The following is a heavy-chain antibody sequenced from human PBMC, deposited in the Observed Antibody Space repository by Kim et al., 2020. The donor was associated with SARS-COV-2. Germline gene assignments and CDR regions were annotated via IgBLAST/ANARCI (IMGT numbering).Heavy chain of an antibody. V-gene: IGHV1-69*04. CDR2: IIPILGIA. J-gene: IGHJ4*02. Sequence: SVKVSCKASGGTFSSYAISWVRQAPGQGLEWMGRIIPILGIANYAQKFQGRVTITADKSTSTAYMELSSLRSEDMAVYYCARDFGNCSSTSCYVSVYWGQGTLVTVSS. CDR1: GGTFSSYA. CDR3: ARDFGNCSSTSCYVSVY. D-gene: IGHD2-2*03.